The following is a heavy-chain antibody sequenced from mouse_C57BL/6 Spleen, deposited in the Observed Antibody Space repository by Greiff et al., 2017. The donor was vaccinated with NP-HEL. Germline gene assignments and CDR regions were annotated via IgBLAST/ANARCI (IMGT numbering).Heavy chain of an antibody. CDR3: TRDDYEYFDD. V-gene: IGHV1-66*01. Sequence: QVQLQQSGPELVKPGASVKISCKASGYSFTSYYIHWVKQRPGQGLEWIGWIYPGSGYTKYNEKFKGKATLTADTSSTTAYLQLSSLTSEDAAVYYCTRDDYEYFDDWGQGTTRTVSS. D-gene: IGHD2-4*01. CDR2: IYPGSGYT. J-gene: IGHJ2*01. CDR1: GYSFTSYY.